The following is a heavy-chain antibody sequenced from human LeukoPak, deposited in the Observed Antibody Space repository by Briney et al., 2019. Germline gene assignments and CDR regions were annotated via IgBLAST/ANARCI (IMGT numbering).Heavy chain of an antibody. CDR1: GYTFTSYD. Sequence: ASVKVSCKASGYTFTSYDINWVRQATGQGLEWMGWMNPNSGNTGYAQKFQGRVTMTRNTSISTAYMELSSLRSEDTAVYYCARVGRASDSARARARKQAQQLRGDWFDPWGQGTLVTVSS. CDR3: ARVGRASDSARARARKQAQQLRGDWFDP. CDR2: MNPNSGNT. D-gene: IGHD6-13*01. J-gene: IGHJ5*02. V-gene: IGHV1-8*01.